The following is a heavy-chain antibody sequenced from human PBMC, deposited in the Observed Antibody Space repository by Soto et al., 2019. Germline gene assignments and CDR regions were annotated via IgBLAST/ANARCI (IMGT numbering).Heavy chain of an antibody. J-gene: IGHJ5*02. CDR1: GYTFTNND. D-gene: IGHD5-18*01. V-gene: IGHV1-8*01. CDR3: ARMESFGSLNWFDP. Sequence: XSVKVSLKAAGYTFTNNDVSWVREATGQGLEWMGWMNPGSGDTGYAQKFQGRVTMTRDISIATAYMELNSLTSEDTAIYYCARMESFGSLNWFDPWGQGTLVTVSS. CDR2: MNPGSGDT.